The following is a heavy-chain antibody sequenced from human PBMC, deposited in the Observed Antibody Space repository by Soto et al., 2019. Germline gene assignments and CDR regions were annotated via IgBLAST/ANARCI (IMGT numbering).Heavy chain of an antibody. V-gene: IGHV1-46*01. CDR1: GYTFTSYY. J-gene: IGHJ4*02. D-gene: IGHD2-15*01. CDR2: INPSGGST. Sequence: ASVKVSCKASGYTFTSYYMHWVRQAPGQGLEWTGIINPSGGSTSYAQKFQGRVTMTRDTSTSTVYMELSSLRSEDTAVYYRARDHRGIGYCSGGSCYSGFDYWGQGTLVTVSS. CDR3: ARDHRGIGYCSGGSCYSGFDY.